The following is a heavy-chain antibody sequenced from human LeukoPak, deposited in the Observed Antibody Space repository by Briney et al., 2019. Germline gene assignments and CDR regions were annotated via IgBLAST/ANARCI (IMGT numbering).Heavy chain of an antibody. CDR2: ISGSGGST. CDR3: ARDPPFIIGTTFFDY. D-gene: IGHD1-20*01. Sequence: GGSLRLSCAASGFTFSSYAMSWVRQAPGKGLEWVSGISGSGGSTYYADSVKGRFTISRDNAKNSLYLQMNSLRAEDTAVYYCARDPPFIIGTTFFDYWGQGTLVTVSS. J-gene: IGHJ4*02. CDR1: GFTFSSYA. V-gene: IGHV3-23*01.